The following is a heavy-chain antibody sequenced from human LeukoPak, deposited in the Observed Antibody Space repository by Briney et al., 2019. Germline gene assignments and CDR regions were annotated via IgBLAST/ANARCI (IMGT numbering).Heavy chain of an antibody. V-gene: IGHV3-7*01. CDR1: GFTFSSYW. Sequence: GGSLRLSCAASGFTFSSYWMSWVRQAPGKGLEWVANMKQDGSEKYYVDSVKGRFTISRDNAKNSLYLQMNSLRAEDTAVYYCARPTGMAVAGYYFDYWGQGTLVTVSS. D-gene: IGHD6-19*01. J-gene: IGHJ4*02. CDR3: ARPTGMAVAGYYFDY. CDR2: MKQDGSEK.